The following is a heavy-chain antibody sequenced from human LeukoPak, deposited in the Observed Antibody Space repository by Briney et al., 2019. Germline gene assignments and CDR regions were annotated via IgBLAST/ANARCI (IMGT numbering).Heavy chain of an antibody. CDR2: ISGSGGST. CDR3: AKGPSRMGYYDFWSGSNDY. J-gene: IGHJ4*02. V-gene: IGHV3-23*01. CDR1: GFTFSSYA. D-gene: IGHD3-3*01. Sequence: PGGSLRLSCAASGFTFSSYAMSWVRQAPGKGLEWVSAISGSGGSTYYADSVKGRFTISRDNSKNTLYLQMNSLRAEDTAVYYCAKGPSRMGYYDFWSGSNDYWGQGTLVTVSS.